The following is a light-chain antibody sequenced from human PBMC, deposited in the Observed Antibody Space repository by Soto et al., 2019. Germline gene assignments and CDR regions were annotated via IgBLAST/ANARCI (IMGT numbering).Light chain of an antibody. CDR1: QSVSSSY. CDR2: GAS. CDR3: QQYGSSPPVT. J-gene: IGKJ4*01. Sequence: EIVLTQSPGTLSXXPGERATLSCRASQSVSSSYLAWYQQKPGQAPRLLIYGASSRATGIPDRFSGSGSGTDFTLTISRLEPEDFAVYYCQQYGSSPPVTFGGGTKVEIK. V-gene: IGKV3-20*01.